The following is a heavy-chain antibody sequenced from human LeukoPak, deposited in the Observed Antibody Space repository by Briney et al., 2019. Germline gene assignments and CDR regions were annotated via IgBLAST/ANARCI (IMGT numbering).Heavy chain of an antibody. V-gene: IGHV3-23*01. D-gene: IGHD4-11*01. J-gene: IGHJ1*01. Sequence: PGGSLRLSCAASGFTFSSYAMSWVRQAPGKGLEWVSAISGSGGSTYYADSVKGRFTISRDNSKDTLYLQMNSLRAEDTAVYYCAKSSDYSNSDAEYFQHWGQGTLVTVSS. CDR3: AKSSDYSNSDAEYFQH. CDR1: GFTFSSYA. CDR2: ISGSGGST.